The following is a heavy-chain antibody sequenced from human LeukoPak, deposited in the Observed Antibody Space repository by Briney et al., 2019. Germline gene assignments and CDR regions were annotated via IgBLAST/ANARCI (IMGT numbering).Heavy chain of an antibody. V-gene: IGHV3-48*01. Sequence: PRGSLRLSCAASGFTFSSYSMNWVRQAPGKGLEWVSYISSSSSTIYYADSVKGRFTISRDNAKNSLYLQMNSLRAEDTAVYYCAGFERGYAYDYWGQGTLVTVSS. CDR2: ISSSSSTI. J-gene: IGHJ4*02. CDR3: AGFERGYAYDY. D-gene: IGHD3-16*01. CDR1: GFTFSSYS.